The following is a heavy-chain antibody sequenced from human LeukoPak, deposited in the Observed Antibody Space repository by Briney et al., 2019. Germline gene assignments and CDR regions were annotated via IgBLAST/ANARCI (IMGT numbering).Heavy chain of an antibody. D-gene: IGHD3-3*01. CDR2: INPSGGST. Sequence: ASVKVSCKASGYTFTGYYMHWVRQAPGQGLEWMGIINPSGGSTSYAQKFQGRVTMTRDMSTSTVYMELSSLRSEDTAVYYCARASDQISIFGVVTRHTYYYYMDVWGKGTTVTVSS. V-gene: IGHV1-46*01. CDR3: ARASDQISIFGVVTRHTYYYYMDV. J-gene: IGHJ6*03. CDR1: GYTFTGYY.